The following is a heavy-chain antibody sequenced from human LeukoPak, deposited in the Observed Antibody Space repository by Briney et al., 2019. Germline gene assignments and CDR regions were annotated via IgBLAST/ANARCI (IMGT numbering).Heavy chain of an antibody. D-gene: IGHD3-3*02. V-gene: IGHV3-7*01. J-gene: IGHJ4*02. CDR1: GFTVRSYW. CDR3: ARDGAFRIYDY. Sequence: PGGSLRLSCAASGFTVRSYWVACVRQAPGKGLEWVASIKQDGNEKYYVDSVKGRFTISRDNARNSLYLQMSSLRADDTAEYYCARDGAFRIYDYWGQGTLVTVSS. CDR2: IKQDGNEK.